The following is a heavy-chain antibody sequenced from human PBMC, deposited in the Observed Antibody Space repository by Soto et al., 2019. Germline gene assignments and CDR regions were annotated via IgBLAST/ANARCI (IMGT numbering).Heavy chain of an antibody. CDR3: ATEGIAARLVY. CDR2: IYSGGST. CDR1: GFTVSSNY. V-gene: IGHV3-53*01. J-gene: IGHJ4*02. Sequence: PGGSLGLSCAASGFTVSSNYMSWVRQAPGKGLEWVSVIYSGGSTYYADSVKGRFTISRDNSKNTLYLQMNSLRAEDTAVYYCATEGIAARLVYWGQGTLVTVSS. D-gene: IGHD6-6*01.